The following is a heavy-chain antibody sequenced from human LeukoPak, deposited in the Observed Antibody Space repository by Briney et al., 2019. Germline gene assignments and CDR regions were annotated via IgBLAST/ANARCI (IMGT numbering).Heavy chain of an antibody. J-gene: IGHJ6*03. CDR2: IYTSGST. CDR3: ARDRYYYDSSGYKYMDV. Sequence: SETLSLTCTVSGGSISSGSYYWSWIRQPAGKGLEWIGRIYTSGSTNYNPSLKSRVTMSVDTSKNQFSLKLNSVTAADTAVYYCARDRYYYDSSGYKYMDVWGKGTTVTVSS. D-gene: IGHD3-22*01. V-gene: IGHV4-61*02. CDR1: GGSISSGSYY.